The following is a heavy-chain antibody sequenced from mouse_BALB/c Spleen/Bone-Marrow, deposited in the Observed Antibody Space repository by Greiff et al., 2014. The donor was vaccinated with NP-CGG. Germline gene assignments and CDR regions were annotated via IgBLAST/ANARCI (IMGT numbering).Heavy chain of an antibody. CDR1: GYTFTNYV. Sequence: VHVKQSGPELVKPGASVKMSCKASGYTFTNYVIHWVKQKPGQGLEWIGYINPYNDGTKYNDKFKCKATLTSDKSPSTAYMEFSSLTSEDSAVYYCARGGYYGTSLYWYFDVWGAGTTVTVSS. J-gene: IGHJ1*01. CDR3: ARGGYYGTSLYWYFDV. D-gene: IGHD1-1*01. V-gene: IGHV1-14*01. CDR2: INPYNDGT.